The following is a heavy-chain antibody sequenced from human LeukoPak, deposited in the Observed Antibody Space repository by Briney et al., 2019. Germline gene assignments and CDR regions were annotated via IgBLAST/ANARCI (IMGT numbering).Heavy chain of an antibody. Sequence: ASVKVSCKVSGYTLTELSMHWVRQAPGKGLEWMGGLDPEDGETIYAQKFQGRVTMTEDTSTDTAYMELSSLRSEDTAVYYCATDHVGYSSGYRLYYYGMDVWGQGTTVTVSS. V-gene: IGHV1-24*01. CDR2: LDPEDGET. J-gene: IGHJ6*02. D-gene: IGHD3-22*01. CDR3: ATDHVGYSSGYRLYYYGMDV. CDR1: GYTLTELS.